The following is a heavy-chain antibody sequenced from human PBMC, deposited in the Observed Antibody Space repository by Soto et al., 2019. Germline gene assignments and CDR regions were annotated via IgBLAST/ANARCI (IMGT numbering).Heavy chain of an antibody. CDR1: VGTFSIYT. V-gene: IGHV1-69*02. CDR3: ARVSSPDSSRYYYDSDGLDV. CDR2: IIPILGIA. J-gene: IGHJ6*02. D-gene: IGHD3-22*01. Sequence: LVTVYCKASVGTFSIYTISCVRSAPGQGREWMGRIIPILGIANYAQKFQGRVTITADKSTSTAYMELSSLRSEDAAVYNCARVSSPDSSRYYYDSDGLDVWGQGTTVTVSS.